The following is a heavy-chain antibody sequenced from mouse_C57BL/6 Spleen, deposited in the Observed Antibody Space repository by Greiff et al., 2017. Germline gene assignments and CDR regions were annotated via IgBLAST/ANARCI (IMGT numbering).Heavy chain of an antibody. J-gene: IGHJ2*01. V-gene: IGHV2-2*01. CDR2: IWRGGST. Sequence: QVQLQQSGPGLVQPSQSLSITCTVSGFSLTSYGVHWVRQSPGKGLEWLGVIWRGGSTAYNAAFISRLSISKDNSKGQVVFNMNSLQADDTAIYYWARTGFTTVVGVFDYWGQGTTLTVSS. D-gene: IGHD1-1*01. CDR3: ARTGFTTVVGVFDY. CDR1: GFSLTSYG.